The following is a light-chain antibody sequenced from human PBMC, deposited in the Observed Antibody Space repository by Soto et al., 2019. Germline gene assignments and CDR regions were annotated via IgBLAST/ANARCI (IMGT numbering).Light chain of an antibody. CDR1: SSDVGSYNY. J-gene: IGLJ1*01. CDR3: SSYTSSSSLYV. Sequence: QSALTQPGSVSGPPGQSISISCIGTSSDVGSYNYVSWYQQHPGRAPKLMIYEVINRPSGVSNRFSGSKSGNTASLTISGLHAEDEADYYCSSYTSSSSLYVFGTGTKLTVL. CDR2: EVI. V-gene: IGLV2-14*03.